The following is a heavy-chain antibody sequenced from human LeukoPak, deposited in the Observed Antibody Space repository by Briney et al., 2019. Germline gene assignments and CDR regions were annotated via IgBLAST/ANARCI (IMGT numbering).Heavy chain of an antibody. CDR2: ISASGGST. CDR3: ANGGYSGYDPVDY. J-gene: IGHJ4*02. D-gene: IGHD5-12*01. CDR1: GFTFISYA. V-gene: IGHV3-23*01. Sequence: TGGSLRLSCAVSGFTFISYAMGWVRQAPGKGLEWVSVISASGGSTYYANSVKGRFTISRDNSKNTLYLQMNSLRAEDTAVYHCANGGYSGYDPVDYWGQGTLVTVSS.